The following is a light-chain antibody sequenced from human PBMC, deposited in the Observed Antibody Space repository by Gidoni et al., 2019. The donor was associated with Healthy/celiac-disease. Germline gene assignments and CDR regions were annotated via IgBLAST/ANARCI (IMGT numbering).Light chain of an antibody. CDR3: QQYGSSQYT. Sequence: IVLTQSPGTLSLSPGERATLSCRASKSVSSSYLAWYQQKPGQAPRLLIYGASSRATGIPDRFSGSGSGPDFTLTISRLEPEDFAVYYCQQYGSSQYTFGQGTKLDIK. CDR1: KSVSSSY. CDR2: GAS. V-gene: IGKV3-20*01. J-gene: IGKJ2*01.